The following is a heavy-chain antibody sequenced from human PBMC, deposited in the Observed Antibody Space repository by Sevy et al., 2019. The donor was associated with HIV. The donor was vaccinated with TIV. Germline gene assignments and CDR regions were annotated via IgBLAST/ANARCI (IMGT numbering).Heavy chain of an antibody. J-gene: IGHJ4*02. D-gene: IGHD3-9*01. Sequence: ASVMVSCKASGYTFTSYYMHWVRQAPGQGLEWMGIINPSGGSTSYAQKFQGRVTMTRDTSTSTVYMELSSLRSEDTGVYYCARDSDNYDILTGYYPFDYWGQGTLVTVSS. CDR3: ARDSDNYDILTGYYPFDY. CDR1: GYTFTSYY. V-gene: IGHV1-46*01. CDR2: INPSGGST.